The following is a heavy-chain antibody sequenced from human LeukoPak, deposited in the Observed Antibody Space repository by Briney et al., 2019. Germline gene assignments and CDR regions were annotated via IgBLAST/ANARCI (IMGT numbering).Heavy chain of an antibody. CDR1: GYTFTGYY. CDR2: INPSSGGT. Sequence: ASVKVSCKASGYTFTGYYMHWVRQAPGQGLEWMGWINPSSGGTNYAQKFQGWVAMTRDTSISTAYMELSRLRSDDTAVYYCAREVYGSGSYFFDYWGQGTLVTVSS. D-gene: IGHD3-10*01. V-gene: IGHV1-2*04. J-gene: IGHJ4*02. CDR3: AREVYGSGSYFFDY.